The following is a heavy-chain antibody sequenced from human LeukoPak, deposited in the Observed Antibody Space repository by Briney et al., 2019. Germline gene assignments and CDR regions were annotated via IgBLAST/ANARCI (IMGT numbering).Heavy chain of an antibody. V-gene: IGHV3-30-3*01. J-gene: IGHJ4*02. CDR2: ISYDGSNK. D-gene: IGHD6-13*01. CDR1: GFTFSSYA. CDR3: ARSSNCVDY. Sequence: GRSLRLSCAASGFTFSSYAMHWVRQAPGKGLEWVAVISYDGSNKYYADSVKGRFTISRDNAKNTLYLQMNSLRAEDTAVYYCARSSNCVDYWGQGTLVTVSS.